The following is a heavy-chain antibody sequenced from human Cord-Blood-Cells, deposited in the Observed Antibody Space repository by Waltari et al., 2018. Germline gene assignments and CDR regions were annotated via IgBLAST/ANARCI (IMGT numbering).Heavy chain of an antibody. CDR2: IYHSGST. CDR1: GYSISSGYY. V-gene: IGHV4-38-2*02. D-gene: IGHD3-3*01. Sequence: QVQLQESGPGLVKPSETLSLTCAVSGYSISSGYYWGWIRQPPGTGLEWIGSIYHSGSTYYNPSLKSRVTISVDTSKNQFSLKLSSVTAADTAVYYCARDPGFWSGYFYYYYYGMDVWGQGTTVTVSS. CDR3: ARDPGFWSGYFYYYYYGMDV. J-gene: IGHJ6*02.